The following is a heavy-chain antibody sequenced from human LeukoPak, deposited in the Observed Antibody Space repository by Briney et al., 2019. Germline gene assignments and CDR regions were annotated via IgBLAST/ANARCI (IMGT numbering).Heavy chain of an antibody. CDR2: INHSGST. J-gene: IGHJ4*02. CDR1: GGSFSGYY. CDR3: ARGLSGSHKYASDY. D-gene: IGHD1-26*01. Sequence: SETLSLTCAVYGGSFSGYYWSWIRQPPGKGLGWIGEINHSGSTNYNPSLKSRVTISVDTSKNQFSLKLSSVTAADTAVYYCARGLSGSHKYASDYWGQGTLVTVSS. V-gene: IGHV4-34*01.